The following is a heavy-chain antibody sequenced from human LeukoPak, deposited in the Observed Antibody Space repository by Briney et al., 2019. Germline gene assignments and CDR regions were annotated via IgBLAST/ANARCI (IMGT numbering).Heavy chain of an antibody. Sequence: SETLSLTCTVSGASISSHYWSWIWQPPGRGLEWIGYIHYSGITSYDPSLKSRVTMSIDTSKSQFSLNLNSVTAADTAVYYCARVYDYGKFDFWGPGTPLTVSS. J-gene: IGHJ4*02. CDR3: ARVYDYGKFDF. CDR1: GASISSHY. CDR2: IHYSGIT. V-gene: IGHV4-59*11. D-gene: IGHD4/OR15-4a*01.